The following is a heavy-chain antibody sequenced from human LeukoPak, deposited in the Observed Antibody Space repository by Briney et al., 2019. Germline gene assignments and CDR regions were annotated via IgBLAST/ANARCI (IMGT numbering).Heavy chain of an antibody. D-gene: IGHD4-17*01. Sequence: SETLSLTCAVSGYSISSGYYWGWIRQPPGKGLGWIGSIYHSGSTYYNPSLKSRVTISVDTSKNQFSLKLSSATAADTAVYYCARDPDDYGDYEGWGQGTLVTVSS. CDR1: GYSISSGYY. CDR2: IYHSGST. J-gene: IGHJ4*02. V-gene: IGHV4-38-2*02. CDR3: ARDPDDYGDYEG.